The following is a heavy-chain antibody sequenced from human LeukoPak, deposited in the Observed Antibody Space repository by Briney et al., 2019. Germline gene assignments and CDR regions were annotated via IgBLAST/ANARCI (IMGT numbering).Heavy chain of an antibody. V-gene: IGHV4-59*01. J-gene: IGHJ4*02. D-gene: IGHD5-12*01. CDR1: GGSISNYY. Sequence: SETLSLTCTVSGGSISNYYWSWIRQPPGEGLEWIGYIYYSGNTHYNPSLKSRVTISLDTSKNQFSLKLNSVTAADTAVYYCARAGGGYDYWGQGTLVTVSS. CDR2: IYYSGNT. CDR3: ARAGGGYDY.